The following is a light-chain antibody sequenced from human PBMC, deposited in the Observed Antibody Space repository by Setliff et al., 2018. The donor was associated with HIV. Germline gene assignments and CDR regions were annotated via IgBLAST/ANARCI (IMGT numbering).Light chain of an antibody. CDR2: DTS. CDR1: TGGVTSGLY. CDR3: FLSYSGARRV. V-gene: IGLV7-46*01. J-gene: IGLJ3*02. Sequence: QAVVTQEPSLTVSPGGTVTLTCGSSTGGVTSGLYPYWFQQKPGQAPRTLIYDTSNKHSWTPARFSGSLPGGKAALTLSGAQPEDEADYYCFLSYSGARRVFGGGTKVTV.